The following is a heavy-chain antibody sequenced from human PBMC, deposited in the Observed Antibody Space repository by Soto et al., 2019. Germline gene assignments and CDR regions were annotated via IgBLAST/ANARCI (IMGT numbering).Heavy chain of an antibody. CDR2: ISSSSSYI. CDR3: ARESRTGLITMVRGVIRDAFDI. CDR1: GFTFSSYS. J-gene: IGHJ3*02. D-gene: IGHD3-10*01. V-gene: IGHV3-21*01. Sequence: EVQLVESGGGLVKPGGSLRLSCAASGFTFSSYSMNWVRQAPGKGLEWVSSISSSSSYIYYADSVKGRFTISRDNAKNSLYLQMNSLRAEDTAVYYCARESRTGLITMVRGVIRDAFDIWGQGTMVTVSS.